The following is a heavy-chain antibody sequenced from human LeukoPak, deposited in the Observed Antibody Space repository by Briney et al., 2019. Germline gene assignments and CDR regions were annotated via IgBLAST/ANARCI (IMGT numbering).Heavy chain of an antibody. CDR3: ARDPLDCSGGSCSDY. CDR1: GGTFSSYA. CDR2: IIPIFVTA. J-gene: IGHJ4*02. V-gene: IGHV1-69*05. Sequence: ASVKVSCKASGGTFSSYAISWVRQAPGQGLEWMGRIIPIFVTANYAQKFQGRVTITTDESTSTAYMERSSLRSEDTALYYCARDPLDCSGGSCSDYWGQGTLVTVSS. D-gene: IGHD2-15*01.